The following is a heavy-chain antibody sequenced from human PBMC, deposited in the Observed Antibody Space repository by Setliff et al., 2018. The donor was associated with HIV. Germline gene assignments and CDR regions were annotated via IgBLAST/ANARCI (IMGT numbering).Heavy chain of an antibody. D-gene: IGHD3-22*01. J-gene: IGHJ3*02. CDR1: GFTFSSYG. CDR2: ISYDGSNK. Sequence: GGSLRLSCAASGFTFSSYGIHWVRQAPGKGLEWVAVISYDGSNKYYADSVKGRLTISRDNSKNTLYLQMNSLRAEDTAVYCCARSKGHLYYDDDTGYVLRAFDIWGQGTMVTVSS. V-gene: IGHV3-30*03. CDR3: ARSKGHLYYDDDTGYVLRAFDI.